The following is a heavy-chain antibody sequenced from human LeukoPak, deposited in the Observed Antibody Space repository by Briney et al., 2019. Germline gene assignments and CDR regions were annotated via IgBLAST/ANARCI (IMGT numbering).Heavy chain of an antibody. CDR3: ARHRDRNGYKPWFDP. V-gene: IGHV4-59*08. Sequence: SETLSLTCAVYGGSFSSYYWSWIRQPPGKGLEWIAYIYYSGSTNYDPSLKSRVTISVNTSKNQFSLKLSSVTAADTAVYYCARHRDRNGYKPWFDPWGQGTLVTVSS. J-gene: IGHJ5*02. D-gene: IGHD5-24*01. CDR2: IYYSGST. CDR1: GGSFSSYY.